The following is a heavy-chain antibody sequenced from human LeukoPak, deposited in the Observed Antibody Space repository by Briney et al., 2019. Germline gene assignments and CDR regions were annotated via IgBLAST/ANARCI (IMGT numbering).Heavy chain of an antibody. V-gene: IGHV1-69*13. CDR3: ARGALVRGVIITKYYYYYGMDV. CDR2: IIPIFGTA. D-gene: IGHD3-10*01. CDR1: GGTFSSYA. J-gene: IGHJ6*02. Sequence: SVKVSCKASGGTFSSYAISWVRQAPGQGLEWMGGIIPIFGTANYAQKFQGRVTITADESTSTAYMELSSLRSEDTAVYYCARGALVRGVIITKYYYYYGMDVWGQGTTVTVSS.